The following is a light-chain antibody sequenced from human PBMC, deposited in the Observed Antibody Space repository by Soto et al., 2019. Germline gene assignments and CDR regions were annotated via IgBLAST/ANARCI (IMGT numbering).Light chain of an antibody. CDR3: QQYDNLPLT. CDR1: QDISNY. V-gene: IGKV1-33*01. CDR2: DAS. J-gene: IGKJ4*01. Sequence: DIQMTQSPSSLSASVGDRVTIICQASQDISNYLNWYQQKPGKAPKXLIYDASNLETGVPSRFSGSGSGTDFTFTISSLQPEDSATYDCQQYDNLPLTFGGGTKVDIK.